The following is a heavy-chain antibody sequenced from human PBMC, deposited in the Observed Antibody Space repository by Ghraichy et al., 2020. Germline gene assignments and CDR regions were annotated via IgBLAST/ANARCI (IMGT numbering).Heavy chain of an antibody. CDR3: TRAGEEDMVGANDAFDI. D-gene: IGHD1-26*01. CDR2: ISSDGTTT. CDR1: GFTFSSYW. Sequence: GESLNISCAASGFTFSSYWMHWVRQAPGKGLVWVSRISSDGTTTSYADSVKGRFTISRDNAKNTLYLQMNSLRAEDTAVYYCTRAGEEDMVGANDAFDIWGRGTLATVSS. V-gene: IGHV3-74*01. J-gene: IGHJ3*02.